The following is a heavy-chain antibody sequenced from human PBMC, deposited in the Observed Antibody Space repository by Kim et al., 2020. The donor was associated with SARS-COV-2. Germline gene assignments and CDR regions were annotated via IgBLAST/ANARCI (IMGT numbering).Heavy chain of an antibody. CDR3: AREALRITMVRGVFDY. D-gene: IGHD3-10*01. CDR2: ISSSSSTI. CDR1: GFTFSSYS. V-gene: IGHV3-48*02. J-gene: IGHJ4*02. Sequence: GGSLRLSCAASGFTFSSYSMNWVRQAPGKGLEWVSYISSSSSTIYYADSVKGRFTISRDNAKNSLYLQMNSLRDEDTAVYYCAREALRITMVRGVFDYWGQGTLVTVSS.